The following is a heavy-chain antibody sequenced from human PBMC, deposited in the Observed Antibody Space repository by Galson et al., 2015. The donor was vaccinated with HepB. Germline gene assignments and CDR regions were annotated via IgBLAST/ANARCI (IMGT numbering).Heavy chain of an antibody. Sequence: SLRLSCAASGFTFSSYWMHWVRQVPGKGLVWVSRINSDGSSTSYADSVKGRFTISRDNAKNTLYLQMNSLRAEDTAVYYCAIGYGSGTPLSHWGQGTLVTVSS. D-gene: IGHD3-10*01. CDR1: GFTFSSYW. J-gene: IGHJ4*02. V-gene: IGHV3-74*01. CDR3: AIGYGSGTPLSH. CDR2: INSDGSST.